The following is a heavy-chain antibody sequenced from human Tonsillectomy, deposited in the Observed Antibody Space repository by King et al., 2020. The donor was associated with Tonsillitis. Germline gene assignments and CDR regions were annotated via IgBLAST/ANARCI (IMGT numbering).Heavy chain of an antibody. CDR2: ISGSGGST. Sequence: EVQLQESGGGLVQPGGSLRLSCAASGFSLSSNAMSWVRQAPGKGREWGSLISGSGGSTYYTAPVKGRFTISRDTPANTLHLQMNSLRAEDTAIYYCAKSPGPNTALDLWGQGTLVIVSS. D-gene: IGHD5-18*01. V-gene: IGHV3-23*01. CDR3: AKSPGPNTALDL. CDR1: GFSLSSNA. J-gene: IGHJ4*02.